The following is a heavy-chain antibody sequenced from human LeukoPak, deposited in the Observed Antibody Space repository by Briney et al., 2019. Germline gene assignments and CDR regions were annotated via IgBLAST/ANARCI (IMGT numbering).Heavy chain of an antibody. V-gene: IGHV3-21*01. J-gene: IGHJ5*02. CDR3: ARGQSYGWFDP. CDR1: GFTFSTYS. Sequence: GGSLRLSCAASGFTFSTYSMNWVRQAPGKGLEWVSSISGSSSYIYYADSVKGRLTISRDSAQNSLYLQMNSLRAEDTAVYYCARGQSYGWFDPWGQGTLVTVSS. D-gene: IGHD5-18*01. CDR2: ISGSSSYI.